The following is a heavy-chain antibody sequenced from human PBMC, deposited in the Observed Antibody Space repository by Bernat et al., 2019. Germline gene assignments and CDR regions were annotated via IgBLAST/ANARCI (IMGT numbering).Heavy chain of an antibody. CDR3: ARERSGYDSGADY. D-gene: IGHD5-12*01. J-gene: IGHJ4*02. CDR2: IYYSGST. Sequence: QVQLQESGPGLVKPSETLSLTCTVSGGSISSYYWSWIRQPPGKGLEWIGYIYYSGSTNYNPSLKSRVTISVDTSKNQFSLKLSSVTAADTAVYYCARERSGYDSGADYWGQGTLVTVSS. CDR1: GGSISSYY. V-gene: IGHV4-59*12.